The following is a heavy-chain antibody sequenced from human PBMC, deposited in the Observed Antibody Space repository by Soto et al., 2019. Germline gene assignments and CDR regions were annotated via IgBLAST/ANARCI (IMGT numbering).Heavy chain of an antibody. J-gene: IGHJ3*02. V-gene: IGHV1-18*01. CDR2: ITAYSGNT. D-gene: IGHD2-2*02. Sequence: QVQLVQPGAEVKKPGASVKVSCKASGYTFTSYGISWVRQAPGQGLEWLEWITAYSGNTNYAQKLQGRVTMTTDTSTSTAYMELRSLRSDDTAVYYCARKGSIYGFEVFEIWGQGTMVTVSS. CDR1: GYTFTSYG. CDR3: ARKGSIYGFEVFEI.